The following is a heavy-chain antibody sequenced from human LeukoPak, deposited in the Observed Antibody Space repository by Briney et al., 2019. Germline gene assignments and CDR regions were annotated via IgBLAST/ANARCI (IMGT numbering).Heavy chain of an antibody. Sequence: GGSLRLSCAASGFTVSSNYMSWVRQAPGKGLEWVSVIYSGGSTYYADSVKGRFTISRHNSKNTLYLQMNSLSAEDTAVYYCARGAPPYFDYWGQGTLVTVSS. V-gene: IGHV3-53*04. CDR1: GFTVSSNY. CDR3: ARGAPPYFDY. J-gene: IGHJ4*02. CDR2: IYSGGST.